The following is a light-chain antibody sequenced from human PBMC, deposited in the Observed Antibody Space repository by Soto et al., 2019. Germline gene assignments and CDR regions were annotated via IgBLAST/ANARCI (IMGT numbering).Light chain of an antibody. CDR3: QQSYSTPQT. CDR2: TAS. CDR1: QSISSY. Sequence: DIQMTQSPSSLFASAGDRVTITCRASQSISSYLNWYQQQPGKAPKLLISTASLLESGVPSRFRGSGSGTQFTLTISSLQPEDYATYYCQQSYSTPQTFGQGTNVDIK. J-gene: IGKJ1*01. V-gene: IGKV1-39*01.